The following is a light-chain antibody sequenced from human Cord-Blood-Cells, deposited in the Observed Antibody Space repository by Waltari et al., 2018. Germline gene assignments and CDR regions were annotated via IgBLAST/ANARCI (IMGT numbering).Light chain of an antibody. Sequence: DIVMTQSPDSLVVSLGERATINCKSSQSVLYSSNNKNYLAWYQQKPGQPHKLLIYWASTRESGVPDRFSGSGSRTDFTLTISSLQAEDVAVYYCQQYYSTPWTFGQGTKVEIK. CDR3: QQYYSTPWT. J-gene: IGKJ1*01. V-gene: IGKV4-1*01. CDR1: QSVLYSSNNKNY. CDR2: WAS.